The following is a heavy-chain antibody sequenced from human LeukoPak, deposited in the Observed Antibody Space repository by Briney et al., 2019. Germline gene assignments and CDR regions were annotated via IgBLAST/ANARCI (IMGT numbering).Heavy chain of an antibody. CDR2: IIPVFGTP. J-gene: IGHJ4*02. Sequence: SVTVSFKSSVFTFSTSSITWVRQAPGQGLEWMGAIIPVFGTPNYARKFQGRVTITADEASSTDYLELSSLTSEDTAVFYCARGGGYSGYDYFDVWGQGTLITVSS. CDR3: ARGGGYSGYDYFDV. V-gene: IGHV1-69*13. CDR1: VFTFSTSS. D-gene: IGHD5-12*01.